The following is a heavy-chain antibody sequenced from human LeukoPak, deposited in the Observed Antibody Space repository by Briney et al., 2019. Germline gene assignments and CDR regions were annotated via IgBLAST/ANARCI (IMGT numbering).Heavy chain of an antibody. D-gene: IGHD3-3*01. J-gene: IGHJ3*02. CDR2: NRAYNDNT. V-gene: IGHV1-18*01. CDR3: ARTFYDFWSGFSNYDSFHI. CDR1: GFTFPNYG. Sequence: APVQVSCQASGFTFPNYGIIWVGPAPGRGLEWMGWNRAYNDNTIYAQKFQGRVTMSTDTSTNTAYMELRSLTSDDTAVYYCARTFYDFWSGFSNYDSFHIWGQGTLVTVSS.